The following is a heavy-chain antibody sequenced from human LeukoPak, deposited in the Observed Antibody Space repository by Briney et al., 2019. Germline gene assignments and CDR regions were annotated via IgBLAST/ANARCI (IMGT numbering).Heavy chain of an antibody. V-gene: IGHV4-30-2*01. Sequence: TSETLSLTCAVAGGSISSGGYSWSWIRQPPGKGLEWIGYIYHSGSTYYNPSPKSRVTIPVDRSKNQFSLKLSSATAADTAVYYCARGYFAWSYYNNWFDPWGQGTLVTVSS. CDR3: ARGYFAWSYYNNWFDP. D-gene: IGHD3-9*01. CDR1: GGSISSGGYS. CDR2: IYHSGST. J-gene: IGHJ5*02.